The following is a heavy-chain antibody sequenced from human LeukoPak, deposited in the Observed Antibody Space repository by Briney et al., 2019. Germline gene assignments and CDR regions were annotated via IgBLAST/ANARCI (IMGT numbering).Heavy chain of an antibody. Sequence: GGSLRLSCAASGFTFRTYGMHWVRQAPGKGLEWVAVISYDGSNTYYADSVKDRFTISRDNSKNTLYLQMDSLRAEDTAVYYCAKEGDISSSWYLSNYFDYWGQGTLVTVSS. V-gene: IGHV3-30*18. CDR3: AKEGDISSSWYLSNYFDY. CDR2: ISYDGSNT. D-gene: IGHD6-13*01. CDR1: GFTFRTYG. J-gene: IGHJ4*02.